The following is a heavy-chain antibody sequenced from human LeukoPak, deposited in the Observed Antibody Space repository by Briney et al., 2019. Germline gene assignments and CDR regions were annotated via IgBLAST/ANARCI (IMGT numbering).Heavy chain of an antibody. J-gene: IGHJ4*02. Sequence: GGSLRLSCAASGFTFSSYAMSWVRQAPGKGLEWVGRIKSKTDGGTIDYAAPVKGRFTISRDDSKNTLYLQMNSLKTEDTAVYYCTTNYYGSGSDIFDYWGQGTLVTVSS. CDR1: GFTFSSYA. CDR2: IKSKTDGGTI. CDR3: TTNYYGSGSDIFDY. D-gene: IGHD3-10*01. V-gene: IGHV3-15*01.